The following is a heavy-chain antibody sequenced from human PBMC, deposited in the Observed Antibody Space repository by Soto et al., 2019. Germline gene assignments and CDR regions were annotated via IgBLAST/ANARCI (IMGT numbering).Heavy chain of an antibody. CDR3: ARARTLNLLVPFNY. J-gene: IGHJ4*02. V-gene: IGHV1-8*01. D-gene: IGHD6-13*01. Sequence: QVQLVQSGTEVKKPGASVKVSCKTSGYTFVDYDINWVRQASGQGLEWMGWMNPNTGNAVFAQKFQGRVTMTRNASISTAYMEMSSLRSEDTAIYYCARARTLNLLVPFNYWGQGTVVTVSS. CDR1: GYTFVDYD. CDR2: MNPNTGNA.